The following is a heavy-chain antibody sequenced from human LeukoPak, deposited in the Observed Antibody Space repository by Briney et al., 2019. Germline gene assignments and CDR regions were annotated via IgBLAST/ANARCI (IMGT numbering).Heavy chain of an antibody. D-gene: IGHD5-24*01. CDR3: AREGYNRLDY. J-gene: IGHJ4*02. Sequence: PSETLSLTCTVSGGSISSSGYYWTWIRQLPGKGLDWIGYMSYSGSTSYNPSLKSRVIISVDTSKNQLSPKLSSVTAADTAVYYCAREGYNRLDYWGQGTLVTVSS. V-gene: IGHV4-31*02. CDR2: MSYSGST. CDR1: GGSISSSGYY.